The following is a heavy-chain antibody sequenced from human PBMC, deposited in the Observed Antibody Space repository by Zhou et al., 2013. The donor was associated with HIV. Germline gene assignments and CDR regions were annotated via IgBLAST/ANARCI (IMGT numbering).Heavy chain of an antibody. J-gene: IGHJ4*02. CDR1: GGTFSSFS. CDR3: ARGGEDLPYYYDSSLF. V-gene: IGHV1-69*05. Sequence: QVQLVQSGAEVRKSGSSVKVSCKASGGTFSSFSISWVRQAPGQGLEWVGGILPLFGTPNYALKFQGRVTINTDDSTNTAYMELRSLTSDDTAVYYCARGGEDLPYYYDSSLFWGQGSLVSVSS. CDR2: ILPLFGTP. D-gene: IGHD3-22*01.